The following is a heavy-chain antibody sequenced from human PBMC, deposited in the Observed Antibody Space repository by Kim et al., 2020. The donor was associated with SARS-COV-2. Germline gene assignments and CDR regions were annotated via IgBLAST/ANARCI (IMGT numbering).Heavy chain of an antibody. CDR2: IYTSGST. V-gene: IGHV4-61*02. CDR1: GGSISSGSYY. J-gene: IGHJ6*02. CDR3: ARDPAGALGYYYYGMDV. Sequence: SETLSLTCTVSGGSISSGSYYWSWIRQPAGKGLEWIGRIYTSGSTNYNPSLKSRVTISVDTSKNQFSLKLSSVTAADTAVYYCARDPAGALGYYYYGMDVWGQGTTVTVSS. D-gene: IGHD1-26*01.